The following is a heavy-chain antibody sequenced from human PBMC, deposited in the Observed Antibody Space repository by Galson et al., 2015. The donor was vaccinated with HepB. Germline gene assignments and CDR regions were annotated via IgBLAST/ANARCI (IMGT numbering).Heavy chain of an antibody. CDR1: GFTFKNYW. CDR3: ARVGSGGWSEGASYYYYMDV. V-gene: IGHV3-74*01. CDR2: IDSDGRSS. Sequence: SLRLSCAASGFTFKNYWMHWVRQAPGKGLVWVSRIDSDGRSSTYADSVKGRCTVSRDNAKNMLYLQMNSLRAEDTAVYYCARVGSGGWSEGASYYYYMDVRGKETTVTVSS. D-gene: IGHD6-19*01. J-gene: IGHJ6*03.